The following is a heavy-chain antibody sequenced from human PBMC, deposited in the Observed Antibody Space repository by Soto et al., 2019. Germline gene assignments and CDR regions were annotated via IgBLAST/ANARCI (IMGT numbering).Heavy chain of an antibody. CDR1: GFTFSSYA. D-gene: IGHD3-3*01. V-gene: IGHV3-23*01. CDR2: ISGSGGST. Sequence: HPGGSLRLSCAASGFTFSSYAMSWVRQAPGKGLEWVSAISGSGGSTYYADSVKGRFTISRDNSKNTLYLQMNSLRAEDTAVYYCAKDGYSEITIFGVVNTYYFDYWGQGTLVTVSS. CDR3: AKDGYSEITIFGVVNTYYFDY. J-gene: IGHJ4*02.